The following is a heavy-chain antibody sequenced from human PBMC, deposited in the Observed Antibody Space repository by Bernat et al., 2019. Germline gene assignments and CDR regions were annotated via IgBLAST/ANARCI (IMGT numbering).Heavy chain of an antibody. CDR1: GFTFSSYE. D-gene: IGHD3-16*01. J-gene: IGHJ4*02. CDR2: ISSSGSTI. CDR3: ARGSVGLYDPFDY. V-gene: IGHV3-48*03. Sequence: EVQLVESGGGLVQPGGSLRLSCAASGFTFSSYEMNWVRQAPGKGLEWVSYISSSGSTIYYADSVKGRFTISRDNAKNSLYLQMNSLRAEDTAVYYCARGSVGLYDPFDYWGQGTLVTVSS.